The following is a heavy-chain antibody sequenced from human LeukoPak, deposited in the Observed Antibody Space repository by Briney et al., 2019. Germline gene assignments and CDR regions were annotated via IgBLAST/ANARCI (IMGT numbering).Heavy chain of an antibody. V-gene: IGHV1-18*01. D-gene: IGHD3-3*01. CDR3: ARDVRTIPYYYYYYMDV. Sequence: GASVKVSCKASGYTFTSYGISWVRQAPGQGLEWMGWISAYNGNTNYAQKLQGRVTMTTDTSTSTAYMELRSLRSDDTAVYYCARDVRTIPYYYYYYMDVWGKGTAVTVSS. CDR1: GYTFTSYG. CDR2: ISAYNGNT. J-gene: IGHJ6*03.